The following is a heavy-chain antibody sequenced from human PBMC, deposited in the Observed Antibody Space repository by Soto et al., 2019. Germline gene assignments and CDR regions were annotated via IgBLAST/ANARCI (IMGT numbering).Heavy chain of an antibody. V-gene: IGHV1-46*01. J-gene: IGHJ4*02. CDR3: ARSRPTYYYDSSGYYAFDY. CDR1: GYSFSSYY. D-gene: IGHD3-22*01. Sequence: QVQLVQSGAEVKKPGASVKVSCKASGYSFSSYYMHWVRQAPGQGLEWMGIINPSGGRTSYAQKFQCRVTMTRDTSTSTVYMEVSSLRSEDTAVYYCARSRPTYYYDSSGYYAFDYWGQGTLVTVSS. CDR2: INPSGGRT.